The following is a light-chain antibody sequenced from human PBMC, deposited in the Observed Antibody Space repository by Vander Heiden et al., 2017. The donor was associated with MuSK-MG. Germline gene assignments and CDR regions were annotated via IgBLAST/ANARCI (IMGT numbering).Light chain of an antibody. CDR2: AAS. CDR1: QGISSY. J-gene: IGKJ1*01. Sequence: AIRMTQSPSSFSASTGDRVTITCRASQGISSYLAWYQQKPGKAPKLLIYAASTLQSGVPTKFSGSGSWKDFTLTISCLQSEDFATYYCQQYYSYPRWTFGQGTKVEIK. CDR3: QQYYSYPRWT. V-gene: IGKV1-8*01.